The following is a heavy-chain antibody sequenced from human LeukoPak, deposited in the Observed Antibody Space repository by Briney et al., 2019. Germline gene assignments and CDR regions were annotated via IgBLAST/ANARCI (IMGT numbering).Heavy chain of an antibody. J-gene: IGHJ4*02. CDR1: GGSFSGYY. V-gene: IGHV4-34*01. D-gene: IGHD5-18*01. CDR3: ARGLGYSYGHRPLDY. CDR2: INHSGST. Sequence: KPSETLSITCAVYGGSFSGYYWSGIRQPPGKGLEWIGEINHSGSTNYNPSLKSRVTISVDTSKNLFSLKLSSLTAADTAVYYCARGLGYSYGHRPLDYWGQGTLVTASS.